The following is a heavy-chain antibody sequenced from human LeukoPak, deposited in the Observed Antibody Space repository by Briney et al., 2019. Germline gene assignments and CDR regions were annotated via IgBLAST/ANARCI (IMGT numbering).Heavy chain of an antibody. CDR1: GFTLSIYV. CDR3: AKDRGYYYDSSGLFDY. D-gene: IGHD3-22*01. Sequence: GGSLRLPCAAWGFTLSIYVMHWVRQSPGKGLEWVAFIWYGGSNIYYADSVKGIFTTSRDNSKNTLSLQMNSLRAEDTAVYYCAKDRGYYYDSSGLFDYWGQGTLVTVSS. CDR2: IWYGGSNI. J-gene: IGHJ4*02. V-gene: IGHV3-30*02.